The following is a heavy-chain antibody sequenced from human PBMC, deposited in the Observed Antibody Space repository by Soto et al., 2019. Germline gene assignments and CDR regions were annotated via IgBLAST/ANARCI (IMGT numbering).Heavy chain of an antibody. CDR3: ARDTVTSLTPYQGFYYYGMDV. CDR2: ISNDGSNK. D-gene: IGHD2-2*01. Sequence: GGSLRLSCAASGFTFRTFAMHWVRQAPGKGLEWVSVISNDGSNKYFLDSVKGRFTVSRDNSNNTLYLQMDSLRAEDTAVYYCARDTVTSLTPYQGFYYYGMDVWRQGTTVTV. CDR1: GFTFRTFA. V-gene: IGHV3-30-3*01. J-gene: IGHJ6*02.